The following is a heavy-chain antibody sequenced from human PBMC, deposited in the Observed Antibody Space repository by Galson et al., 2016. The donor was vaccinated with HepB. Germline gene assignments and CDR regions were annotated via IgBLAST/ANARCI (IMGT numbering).Heavy chain of an antibody. D-gene: IGHD6-13*01. V-gene: IGHV1-3*01. Sequence: SVKVSCKASGYAFTSYGITWVRQAPGQGLEWMGWINAGNGNTKFSHKFQGRVTIDRDIAASTAYMELSRLTSGDTAVYYCARGGGGVAATGNNYFDPWGQGALVTVSS. CDR3: ARGGGGVAATGNNYFDP. CDR2: INAGNGNT. J-gene: IGHJ5*02. CDR1: GYAFTSYG.